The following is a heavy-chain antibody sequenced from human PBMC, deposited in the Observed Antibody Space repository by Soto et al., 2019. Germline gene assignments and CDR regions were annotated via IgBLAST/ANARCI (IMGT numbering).Heavy chain of an antibody. D-gene: IGHD6-19*01. Sequence: GASVKISCKASGSTFTSYDMNWVRQATGQGLEWMGWMNPNSGKTGYAQKFQGRVTMTRNTSISTAYMELSSVRSEDTAVYYCASSRAIAVAGSLDYWGQGTLVTVSS. J-gene: IGHJ4*02. CDR3: ASSRAIAVAGSLDY. V-gene: IGHV1-8*01. CDR1: GSTFTSYD. CDR2: MNPNSGKT.